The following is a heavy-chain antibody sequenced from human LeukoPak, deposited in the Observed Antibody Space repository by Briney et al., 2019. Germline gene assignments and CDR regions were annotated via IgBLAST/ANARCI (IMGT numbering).Heavy chain of an antibody. Sequence: SETLSLTCTVSGGSISSSSYYWGWIRQPPGKGLEWIGSIYYSGSTYYNPSLKSRVTISVDTSKNQFSLKLSSVTAADTAVYYCATYYYDSSGYYYLGYWGQGTLVTVSS. V-gene: IGHV4-39*07. CDR2: IYYSGST. CDR3: ATYYYDSSGYYYLGY. D-gene: IGHD3-22*01. CDR1: GGSISSSSYY. J-gene: IGHJ4*02.